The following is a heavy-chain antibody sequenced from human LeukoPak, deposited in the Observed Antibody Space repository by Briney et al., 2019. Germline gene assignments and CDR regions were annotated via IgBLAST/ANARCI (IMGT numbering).Heavy chain of an antibody. CDR2: IYYSGST. Sequence: SETLSLTCTVSGGSISSYYWSWIRQPPGKGLEWIGYIYYSGSTNYNPSLKSRVTISVDTSKDQFSLKLTSVTAADTAVYYCARATAFFDIWGQGTMVTVSS. CDR3: ARATAFFDI. V-gene: IGHV4-59*01. CDR1: GGSISSYY. J-gene: IGHJ3*02.